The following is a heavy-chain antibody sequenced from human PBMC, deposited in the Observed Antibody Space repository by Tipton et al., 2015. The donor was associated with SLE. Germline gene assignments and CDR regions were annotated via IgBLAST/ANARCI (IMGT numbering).Heavy chain of an antibody. CDR2: IDHSGST. D-gene: IGHD2-2*01. J-gene: IGHJ6*02. Sequence: TLSLTCAVSGGSIRSSNWWSWVRQPPGKGLEWIGEIDHSGSTNSNPSLKSRVSMSVDKSKNQFSLKLSSVTVADTAVYYCARGCSSSTCEPFYFFGMDVWGQGTTVTVSS. CDR1: GGSIRSSNW. CDR3: ARGCSSSTCEPFYFFGMDV. V-gene: IGHV4-4*02.